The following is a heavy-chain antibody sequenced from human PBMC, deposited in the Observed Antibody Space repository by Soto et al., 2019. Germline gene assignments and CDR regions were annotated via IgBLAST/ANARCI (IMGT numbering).Heavy chain of an antibody. CDR1: GFAFSRYW. CDR3: ARGNDPDDD. V-gene: IGHV3-74*01. CDR2: INDVATRT. D-gene: IGHD1-1*01. Sequence: EVHLVESGGGLVQPGGSLRLSCAASGFAFSRYWMHWVRQSPGGGLMWVSRINDVATRTHYADSAKGRFTVSRDHAKNTVYLQLDRLSAVYMALNYCARGNDPDDDWGQGSLVIVSS. J-gene: IGHJ4*02.